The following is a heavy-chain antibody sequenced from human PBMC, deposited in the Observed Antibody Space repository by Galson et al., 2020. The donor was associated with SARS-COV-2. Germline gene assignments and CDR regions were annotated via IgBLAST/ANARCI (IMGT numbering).Heavy chain of an antibody. CDR1: GGSISSGGYY. CDR3: ARDVGYCSSTSCYGRGDYYYYGMDV. Sequence: SETLSLTCTVSGGSISSGGYYWSWIRQHPGKGLEWIGYIYYSGSTYYNPSLKSRVTISVDTSKNQFSLKLSSVTAADTAVYYCARDVGYCSSTSCYGRGDYYYYGMDVWGQGTTVTVSS. V-gene: IGHV4-31*03. J-gene: IGHJ6*02. D-gene: IGHD2-2*01. CDR2: IYYSGST.